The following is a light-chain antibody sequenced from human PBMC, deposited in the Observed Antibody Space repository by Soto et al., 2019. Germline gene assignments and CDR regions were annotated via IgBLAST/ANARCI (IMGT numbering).Light chain of an antibody. J-gene: IGLJ2*01. CDR3: SSYASSSTLAV. V-gene: IGLV2-14*01. CDR1: SSDVGGYNS. Sequence: QSVLTQPASVSGSPGQSITISCTGTSSDVGGYNSVSWYQQHPGKAPNLMIYDVDKRPSRVSNRFSASKSGNTASLTISEFQAEDEADYHCSSYASSSTLAVFGGGTKLTVL. CDR2: DVD.